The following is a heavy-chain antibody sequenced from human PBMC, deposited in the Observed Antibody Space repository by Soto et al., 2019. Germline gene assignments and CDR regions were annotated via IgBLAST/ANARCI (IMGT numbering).Heavy chain of an antibody. V-gene: IGHV3-72*01. CDR2: IRRKAKSYTT. CDR3: AMLGGWSGGSSGMDF. D-gene: IGHD6-19*01. CDR1: GLIFSDYH. Sequence: EVQLVESGGGLVQPGGSLILSCAASGLIFSDYHMDWVRQAPGKGLEWVGRIRRKAKSYTTEYAASVKGRFTISRDDSKNSLYLQMNSLKSEDTSVYYCAMLGGWSGGSSGMDFGGQGNTFTVSS. J-gene: IGHJ6*02.